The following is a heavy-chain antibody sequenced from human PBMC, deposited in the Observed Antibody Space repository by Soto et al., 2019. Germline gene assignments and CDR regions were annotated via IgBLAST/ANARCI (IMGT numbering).Heavy chain of an antibody. CDR3: AHSPFFGDKLDF. V-gene: IGHV2-5*02. J-gene: IGHJ4*02. Sequence: QITLKESGPTLVKPTQTLTLTCTFSGFSLTTGGVGVDWIRQPPGKALEWLAVVYWDDDKRYNPSLKNRLTITKDTSKNQVVLTMSNVDPVDTATYFCAHSPFFGDKLDFWGQGTLVSVSS. CDR2: VYWDDDK. D-gene: IGHD2-21*01. CDR1: GFSLTTGGVG.